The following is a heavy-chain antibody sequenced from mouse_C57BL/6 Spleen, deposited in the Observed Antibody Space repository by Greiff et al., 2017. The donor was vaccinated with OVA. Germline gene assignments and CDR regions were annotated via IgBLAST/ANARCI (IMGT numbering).Heavy chain of an antibody. Sequence: QVQLQQPGAELVMPGASVKLSCKASGYTFTSYWMHWVKQRPGQGLEWIGEIDPSDSYTNYNQKFKGKSTLTVDKSSSTAYMQLSSLTSEDPAVYYCARGGSSYVDYWGQGTTLTVSS. CDR3: ARGGSSYVDY. D-gene: IGHD1-1*01. CDR2: IDPSDSYT. V-gene: IGHV1-69*01. J-gene: IGHJ2*01. CDR1: GYTFTSYW.